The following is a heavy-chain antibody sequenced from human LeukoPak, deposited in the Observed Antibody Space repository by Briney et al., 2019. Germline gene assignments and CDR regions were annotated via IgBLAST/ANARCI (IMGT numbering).Heavy chain of an antibody. V-gene: IGHV3-23*01. J-gene: IGHJ4*02. CDR1: GFTFSSYV. CDR3: AKVKGYCNGGSCDRAFYFDY. D-gene: IGHD2-15*01. CDR2: LSHAGGST. Sequence: QPGRSLRLSCSASGFTFSSYVMSWARQAPGKGLEWVSALSHAGGSTYYADSVKGRFIISGDNSKNTLYLQMSTLRAEDTAVYHCAKVKGYCNGGSCDRAFYFDYWGRGTLVTVSS.